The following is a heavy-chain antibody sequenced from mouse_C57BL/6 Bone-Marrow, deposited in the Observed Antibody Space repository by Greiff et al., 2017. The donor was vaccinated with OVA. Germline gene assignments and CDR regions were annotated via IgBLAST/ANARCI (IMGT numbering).Heavy chain of an antibody. D-gene: IGHD2-4*01. V-gene: IGHV1-39*01. Sequence: VQLQQSGPELVKPGASVKISCKASGYSFTDYNMNWVKQSHGKSLEWIGEINPNYGTTSYNQKFKGKATLTVDPSSSTAYMQLNSLTSEDSAVYYGASSPIYYDYGPSDWGQGTLVTVSA. CDR2: INPNYGTT. CDR1: GYSFTDYN. J-gene: IGHJ3*01. CDR3: ASSPIYYDYGPSD.